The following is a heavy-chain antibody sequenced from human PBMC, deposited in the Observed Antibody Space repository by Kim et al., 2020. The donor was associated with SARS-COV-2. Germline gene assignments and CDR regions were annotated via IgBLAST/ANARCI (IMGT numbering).Heavy chain of an antibody. Sequence: SETLSLTCTVSGGSISSSSYYWGWIRQPPGKGLEWIGSIYYSGSTYYNPSLKSRVTISVDTSKNQFSLKLSSVTAADTAVYYCARQGYSGYPFDYWGQGTLVTVSS. CDR3: ARQGYSGYPFDY. V-gene: IGHV4-39*01. CDR1: GGSISSSSYY. CDR2: IYYSGST. D-gene: IGHD5-12*01. J-gene: IGHJ4*02.